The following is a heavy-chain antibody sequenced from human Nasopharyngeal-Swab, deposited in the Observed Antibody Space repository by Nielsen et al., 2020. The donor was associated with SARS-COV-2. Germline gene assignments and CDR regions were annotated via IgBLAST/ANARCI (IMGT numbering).Heavy chain of an antibody. Sequence: SGPTLVTPTQTLTLTCTFSGFSLSPSGVGVGWIRQPPGKALDWLALIYCDDDKRYSPSLKSRLTITKDTSKNQVVLTMTNMDPVDTATYYCAHREYCSSTSCYAYGSGSYGAYNWFDPWGQGTLVTVSS. CDR3: AHREYCSSTSCYAYGSGSYGAYNWFDP. D-gene: IGHD2-2*01. V-gene: IGHV2-5*02. CDR1: GFSLSPSGVG. J-gene: IGHJ5*02. CDR2: IYCDDDK.